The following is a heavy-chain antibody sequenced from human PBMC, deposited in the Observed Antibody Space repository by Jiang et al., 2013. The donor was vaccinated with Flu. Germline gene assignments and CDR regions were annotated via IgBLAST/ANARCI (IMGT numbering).Heavy chain of an antibody. CDR1: GGSFSGYY. D-gene: IGHD3-10*01. V-gene: IGHV4-34*01. Sequence: LLKPSETLSLTCAVYGGSFSGYYWSWIRQPPGKGLEWIGEINHSGSTNYNPSLKSRVTISVDTSKNQFSLKLSSVTAADTAVYYCARGNRRPMYGSGSYHGWFDP. CDR2: INHSGST. CDR3: ARGNRRPMYGSGSYHGWFDP. J-gene: IGHJ5*02.